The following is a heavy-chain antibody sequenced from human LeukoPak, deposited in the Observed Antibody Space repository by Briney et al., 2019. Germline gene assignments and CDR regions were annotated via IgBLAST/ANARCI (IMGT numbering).Heavy chain of an antibody. Sequence: GGSLRLSCAASGFTFSSYAMSWVRQAPGKGLEWVSAISGSGGSTYYADSVKGRFTISRDNSKNTLYLQMNSLRAEDTAVYYCAREAYYYGSGSHSPHDYWGQGTLVTVSS. CDR3: AREAYYYGSGSHSPHDY. CDR2: ISGSGGST. CDR1: GFTFSSYA. J-gene: IGHJ4*02. V-gene: IGHV3-23*01. D-gene: IGHD3-10*01.